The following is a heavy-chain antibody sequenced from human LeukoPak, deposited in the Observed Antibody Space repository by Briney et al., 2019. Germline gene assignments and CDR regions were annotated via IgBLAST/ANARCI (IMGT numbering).Heavy chain of an antibody. CDR2: IKQDGSER. J-gene: IGHJ6*02. Sequence: GGSLRLSCVGSGFTFTAYWMSWVRQAPGKGLERVANIKQDGSERYYADSVKGRFTISRDNSKNTLYLQMNSLRAEDTAVYYCAKGIAARPFGMDVWGQGTTVTVSS. D-gene: IGHD6-6*01. CDR1: GFTFTAYW. CDR3: AKGIAARPFGMDV. V-gene: IGHV3-7*01.